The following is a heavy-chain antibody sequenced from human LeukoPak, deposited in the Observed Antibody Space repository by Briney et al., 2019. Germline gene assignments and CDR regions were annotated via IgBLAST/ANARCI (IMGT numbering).Heavy chain of an antibody. CDR1: GFTLTSYW. CDR2: IKQEGSEK. Sequence: GGSLRLSCVASGFTLTSYWISWVRPAPEKGREWVGNIKQEGSEKFYVDSVKVRFTISRDNAKNSLYLQITSLRAKDTAVYYCARGYSSSWYQFTPYFIDYWGQGTLVSVS. D-gene: IGHD6-13*01. CDR3: ARGYSSSWYQFTPYFIDY. V-gene: IGHV3-7*01. J-gene: IGHJ4*02.